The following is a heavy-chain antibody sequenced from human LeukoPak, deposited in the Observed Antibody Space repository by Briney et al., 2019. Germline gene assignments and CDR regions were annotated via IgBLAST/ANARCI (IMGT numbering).Heavy chain of an antibody. CDR2: INPSGDAT. Sequence: ASVKLSCKASGYTFTNYYMHWVRQAPGQGLEWVGMINPSGDATTYAQKVQGRVTMTRDTSTSTVYMDLGSLRSEDTAVYYCARMGDGYNLHYWGQGTLVTVSS. D-gene: IGHD5-24*01. V-gene: IGHV1-46*01. CDR3: ARMGDGYNLHY. J-gene: IGHJ4*02. CDR1: GYTFTNYY.